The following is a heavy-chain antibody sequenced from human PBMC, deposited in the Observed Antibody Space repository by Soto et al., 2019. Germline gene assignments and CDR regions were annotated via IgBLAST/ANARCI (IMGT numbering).Heavy chain of an antibody. V-gene: IGHV3-72*01. J-gene: IGHJ4*02. CDR3: VRVDGGYFVDY. D-gene: IGHD1-1*01. Sequence: EVPLVESGGGLVQPGGSLRLSCVASEFTFSDHYMDWVRQAPGKGLEWVGRIRKKANGYTTEYAASVKGRFTISRDDSKNSLYVQMNSLKTEDTAVYYCVRVDGGYFVDYWGQGTLVTVSS. CDR1: EFTFSDHY. CDR2: IRKKANGYTT.